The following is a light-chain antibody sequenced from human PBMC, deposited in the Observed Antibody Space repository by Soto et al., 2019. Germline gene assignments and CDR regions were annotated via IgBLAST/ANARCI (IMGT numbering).Light chain of an antibody. V-gene: IGKV3-20*01. CDR2: GAS. CDR1: QSVSSSH. J-gene: IGKJ1*01. Sequence: EIVLTQSPGTLSLSPGERATLSCRASQSVSSSHLAWYQQKPGQAPRLLIYGASSRATGIPNRLSGSGSRKEFTLTISTMGPEDFAVYHCQQYGTSLWTFGQRTKVEIK. CDR3: QQYGTSLWT.